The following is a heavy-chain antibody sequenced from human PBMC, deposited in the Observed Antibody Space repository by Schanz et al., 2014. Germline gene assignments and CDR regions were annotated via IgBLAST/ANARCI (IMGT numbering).Heavy chain of an antibody. CDR2: IIPNLGSA. J-gene: IGHJ5*02. CDR3: ARGNTIFGVVILGWLDP. V-gene: IGHV1-69*04. CDR1: GGTFVTFF. Sequence: QVHLVQSGAEVKEPWSSVKVSCKPSGGTFVTFFFTWVRQAPGQGLEWMGRIIPNLGSANYAQKFQGRVTITADKSTSTVYMELSSLRSEDTAIYYCARGNTIFGVVILGWLDPWGQGTLVTVSS. D-gene: IGHD3-3*01.